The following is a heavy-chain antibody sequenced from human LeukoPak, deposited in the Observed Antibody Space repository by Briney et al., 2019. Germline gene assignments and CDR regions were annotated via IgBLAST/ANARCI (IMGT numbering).Heavy chain of an antibody. Sequence: PGGSLRLSCAASGFTFSTYRMNWVRQAPGKELEWVSSMSSSRGYKYYADSVKGRFTISRDNAKKTLYPQMNSLRVEDTALYYCARSTMIAPRVAFDIWGQGKMVTVSS. CDR3: ARSTMIAPRVAFDI. V-gene: IGHV3-21*01. CDR1: GFTFSTYR. J-gene: IGHJ3*02. CDR2: MSSSRGYK. D-gene: IGHD3-22*01.